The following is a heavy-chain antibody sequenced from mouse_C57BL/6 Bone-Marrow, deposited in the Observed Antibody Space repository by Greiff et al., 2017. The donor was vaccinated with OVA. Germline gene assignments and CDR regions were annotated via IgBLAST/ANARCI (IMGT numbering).Heavy chain of an antibody. D-gene: IGHD1-1*01. CDR1: GYTFTSYG. CDR3: ARNHYYYGSSPFAY. CDR2: IYIGNGYT. Sequence: VHVKQSGAELVRPGSSVKMSCKTSGYTFTSYGINWVKQRPGQGLEWIGYIYIGNGYTEYNEKFKGKATLTSDTSSSTAYMQLSSLTSEDSAIYFCARNHYYYGSSPFAYWGQGTLVTVSA. J-gene: IGHJ3*01. V-gene: IGHV1-58*01.